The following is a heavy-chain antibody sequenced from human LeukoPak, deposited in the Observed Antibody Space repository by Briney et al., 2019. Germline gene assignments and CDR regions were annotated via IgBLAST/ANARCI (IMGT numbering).Heavy chain of an antibody. J-gene: IGHJ4*02. CDR2: MNPNSGNT. CDR1: GYTFTSYD. V-gene: IGHV1-8*01. D-gene: IGHD4-17*01. Sequence: ASVRLSCKASGYTFTSYDINWVRQATGQGLEWMGWMNPNSGNTGYAQKFQGRVTMTSNTSISTAYMDLSSLRSEDTAVYYCARGERGDYLLWDYWGQGTLVTVSS. CDR3: ARGERGDYLLWDY.